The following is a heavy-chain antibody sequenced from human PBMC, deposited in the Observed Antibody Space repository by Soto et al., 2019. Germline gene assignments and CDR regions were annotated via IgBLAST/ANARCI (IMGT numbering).Heavy chain of an antibody. J-gene: IGHJ6*02. CDR2: IIPIFGTA. CDR3: ARGGIQLQPRQYYYYGMDA. D-gene: IGHD5-18*01. CDR1: GGTFSSYA. Sequence: SVKVSCKASGGTFSSYAISWVRQAPGQGLEWMGGIIPIFGTANYAQKLQGRVTITADESTSTAYMELSSLRSEDTAVYYCARGGIQLQPRQYYYYGMDAWGQGTTVTVSS. V-gene: IGHV1-69*13.